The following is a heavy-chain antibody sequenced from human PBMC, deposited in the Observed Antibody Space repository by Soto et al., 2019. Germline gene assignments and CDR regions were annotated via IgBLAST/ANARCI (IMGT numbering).Heavy chain of an antibody. CDR2: INHSGST. V-gene: IGHV4-34*01. CDR3: ARPKAVANNDAFDL. D-gene: IGHD6-19*01. J-gene: IGHJ3*01. CDR1: GGSFSGYY. Sequence: QVQLQQWGAGLLKPSETLSLTCAVYGGSFSGYYWSWIRQPPGKGLEWIGEINHSGSTNYNSSLKRRVTISVDTSENHFSLKLSSVTAADTAVYYCARPKAVANNDAFDLWGQGTMVTVSS.